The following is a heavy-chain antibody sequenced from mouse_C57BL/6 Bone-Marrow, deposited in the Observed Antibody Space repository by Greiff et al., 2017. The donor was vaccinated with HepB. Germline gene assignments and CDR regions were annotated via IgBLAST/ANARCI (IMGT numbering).Heavy chain of an antibody. CDR2: ISSGGDYI. CDR3: TRREYPSWFAY. J-gene: IGHJ3*01. Sequence: EVKLVESGEGLVKPGGSLKLSCAASGFTFSSYAMSWVRQTPEKRLEWVAYISSGGDYIYYADTVKGRFTISRDNARNTLYLQMSSLKSEDTAKYYCTRREYPSWFAYWGQGTLVTVSA. D-gene: IGHD5-1*01. V-gene: IGHV5S21*01. CDR1: GFTFSSYA.